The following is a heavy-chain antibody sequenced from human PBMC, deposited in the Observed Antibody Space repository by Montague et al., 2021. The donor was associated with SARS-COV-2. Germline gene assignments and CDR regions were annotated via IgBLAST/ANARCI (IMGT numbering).Heavy chain of an antibody. J-gene: IGHJ6*02. D-gene: IGHD1-1*01. V-gene: IGHV2-70*01. CDR1: GFSLSTSGMC. CDR3: ARIRDNWNGDYYYGMDV. Sequence: VKPTQTLTLTCTFSGFSLSTSGMCVSWIRQPPGKALEWLALIDWDDDKYYNTSLKTRLTVSKDTSKNQVVLTMTNMDPVDTATYYCARIRDNWNGDYYYGMDVWGQGATVTVSS. CDR2: IDWDDDK.